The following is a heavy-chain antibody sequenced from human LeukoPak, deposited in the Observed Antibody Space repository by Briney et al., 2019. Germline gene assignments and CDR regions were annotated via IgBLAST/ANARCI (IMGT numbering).Heavy chain of an antibody. J-gene: IGHJ6*02. CDR3: ARSADSYYYHYGMDV. CDR2: ISAYNGNT. V-gene: IGHV1-18*01. D-gene: IGHD2-21*01. Sequence: ASVKVSCKASGYTFTSYGISWVRQAPGQGLEWMGWISAYNGNTNYAQKLQGRVTMTTDTSTSTAYMELRSLRSDDTAVYYCARSADSYYYHYGMDVWGQGTTVTVSS. CDR1: GYTFTSYG.